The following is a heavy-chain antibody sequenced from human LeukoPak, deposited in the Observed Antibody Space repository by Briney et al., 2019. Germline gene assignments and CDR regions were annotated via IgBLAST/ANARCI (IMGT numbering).Heavy chain of an antibody. CDR3: ARDSAVTTGGADY. D-gene: IGHD4-17*01. CDR2: IYTSGST. J-gene: IGHJ4*02. CDR1: GASISSYY. Sequence: PSETLSLTCTVSGASISSYYWSWIRQPAGKGLEWIGRIYTSGSTNYNPPLKSRVTMSVDTSKNQFSLKLSSVTAADTAVYYCARDSAVTTGGADYWGQGTLVTVSS. V-gene: IGHV4-4*07.